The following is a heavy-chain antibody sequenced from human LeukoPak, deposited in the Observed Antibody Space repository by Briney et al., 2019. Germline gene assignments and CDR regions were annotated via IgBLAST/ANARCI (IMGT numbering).Heavy chain of an antibody. J-gene: IGHJ4*02. CDR3: ATGGPWDPSKY. CDR1: GDTLTELS. CDR2: FDPEHGEM. D-gene: IGHD1-26*01. Sequence: ASVKVSCKVSGDTLTELSTHWVRQAPGKGPEWMGGFDPEHGEMIYAQKLQGRVTMTEDRSTDTAYMELSSLRSEDTAVYYCATGGPWDPSKYWGQGTLVTVSS. V-gene: IGHV1-24*01.